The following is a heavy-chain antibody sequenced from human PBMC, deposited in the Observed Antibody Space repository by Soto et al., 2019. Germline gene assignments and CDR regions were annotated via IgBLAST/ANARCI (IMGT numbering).Heavy chain of an antibody. D-gene: IGHD2-15*01. Sequence: SETLSLTCAVSGGSISSGGYSWSWIRQPPGKGLEWIGDIYHIGSTNYNPSLRGRVTISVDKSNNQFSLTLKYVTAADTAVYYCATLPPRIEVTVLPIPTWGQGTLVTVSS. V-gene: IGHV4-30-2*01. CDR3: ATLPPRIEVTVLPIPT. CDR2: IYHIGST. CDR1: GGSISSGGYS. J-gene: IGHJ5*02.